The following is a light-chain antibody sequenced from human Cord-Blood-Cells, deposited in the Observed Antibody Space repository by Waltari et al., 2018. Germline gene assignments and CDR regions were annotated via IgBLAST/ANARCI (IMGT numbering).Light chain of an antibody. V-gene: IGLV3-27*01. CDR1: VLAKKY. J-gene: IGLJ3*02. CDR3: YSAADNNRV. Sequence: SYELTQPSSVSVSPGQTARITCSGDVLAKKYARWFQQKPGQAPVLVIYKASGRPSGIPGRFSGSSSGTTVTLTLIGAQVEDEADYSCYSAADNNRVFGGGTKLTVL. CDR2: KAS.